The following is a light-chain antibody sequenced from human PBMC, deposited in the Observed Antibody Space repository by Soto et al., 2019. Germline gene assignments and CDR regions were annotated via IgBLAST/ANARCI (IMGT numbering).Light chain of an antibody. V-gene: IGKV3-11*01. J-gene: IGKJ1*01. CDR2: QTS. Sequence: EIVLTQSPATLSSFPVDRVTLSCRASQYINTRLAWYQHRPGQAPRLLIYQTSIRAAGIPARFSASGTGTDFTLTISDAQPEDFAVYYCHQRQSWPRTFGKGTKADIK. CDR3: HQRQSWPRT. CDR1: QYINTR.